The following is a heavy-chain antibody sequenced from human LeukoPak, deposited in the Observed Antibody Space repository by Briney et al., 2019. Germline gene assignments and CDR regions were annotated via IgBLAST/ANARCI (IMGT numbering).Heavy chain of an antibody. J-gene: IGHJ4*02. CDR2: INPSGGST. CDR1: GYTFTSYY. D-gene: IGHD1-14*01. CDR3: VKDVYIRPDGTFDY. Sequence: ASVKVSCKASGYTFTSYYMHWVRQAPGQGLDWMGIINPSGGSTSYAQKFQGRVTMTRDTSTSTVYMELSSLRSEDTALYYCVKDVYIRPDGTFDYWGQGTLVTVSS. V-gene: IGHV1-46*01.